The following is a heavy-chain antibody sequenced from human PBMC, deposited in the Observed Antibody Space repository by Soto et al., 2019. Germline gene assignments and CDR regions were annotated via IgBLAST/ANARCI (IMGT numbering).Heavy chain of an antibody. CDR3: AKYSGSYQYAFDI. J-gene: IGHJ3*02. Sequence: QVQLVESGGGVVQPGRSLRLSCAASGFTFSSYGMHWVRQAPGKGLEWVAVISYDGSNKYYADSVKGRFTISRDNSKNPLYLQMNSLRAEDTAVYYCAKYSGSYQYAFDIWGQGTMVTVSS. D-gene: IGHD1-26*01. CDR2: ISYDGSNK. V-gene: IGHV3-30*18. CDR1: GFTFSSYG.